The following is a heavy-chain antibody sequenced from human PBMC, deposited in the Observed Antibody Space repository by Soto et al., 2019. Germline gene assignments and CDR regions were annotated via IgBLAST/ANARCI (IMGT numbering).Heavy chain of an antibody. CDR1: GFSLSNVRMG. CDR3: ARVNVILIENYFYAVDV. J-gene: IGHJ6*02. V-gene: IGHV2-26*01. CDR2: IFSDDDK. D-gene: IGHD2-8*01. Sequence: QVTLKESGPVLVKPTETLTLTCTVSGFSLSNVRMGVSWIRQPPGKALEWLAHIFSDDDKSYNTSLKSRLTISKDTSRSHVVLTMNNTDPVDTATYFCARVNVILIENYFYAVDVWGQGTTVTVSS.